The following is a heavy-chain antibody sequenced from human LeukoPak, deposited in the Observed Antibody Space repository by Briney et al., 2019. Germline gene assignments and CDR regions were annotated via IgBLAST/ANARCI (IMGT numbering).Heavy chain of an antibody. CDR1: GFIFDNYA. J-gene: IGHJ4*02. CDR2: ISWNSGSI. D-gene: IGHD2-2*01. Sequence: GGSLRLSCAASGFIFDNYAMHWVRQAPGKGLEWVSHISWNSGSIGYADSVKGRFTISKDNAKNMVYLHMNSLRVDDTAVYYCVSFYETYWGRGTLVTVSS. V-gene: IGHV3-9*01. CDR3: VSFYETY.